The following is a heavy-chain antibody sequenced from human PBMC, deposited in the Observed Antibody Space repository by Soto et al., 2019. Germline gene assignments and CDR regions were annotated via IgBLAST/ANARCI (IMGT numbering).Heavy chain of an antibody. V-gene: IGHV3-11*06. D-gene: IGHD1-1*01. Sequence: PWVSLRRSCAASGCSSSDHYMSRRRQPPGKALEWIGYRRISGSFTRYADSVKGRFAISRDNAKNSLYLQINRLRGDDTAIYYCVRSGDNYNLLDYWGQGTPVTVSS. CDR2: RRISGSFT. CDR1: GCSSSDHY. CDR3: VRSGDNYNLLDY. J-gene: IGHJ4*02.